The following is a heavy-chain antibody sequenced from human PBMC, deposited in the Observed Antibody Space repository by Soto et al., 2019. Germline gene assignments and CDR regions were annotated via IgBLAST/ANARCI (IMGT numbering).Heavy chain of an antibody. Sequence: PXETLCLTCAVSGCSISSYYWSWIRQPPGKGLEWIGYIYYSGSTNYNPSLKSRVTISVDTSKNQFSLKLSSVTAADTAVYYCARQSTGTGHWGQGNLVTVSS. D-gene: IGHD1-1*01. CDR2: IYYSGST. J-gene: IGHJ1*01. CDR3: ARQSTGTGH. V-gene: IGHV4-59*08. CDR1: GCSISSYY.